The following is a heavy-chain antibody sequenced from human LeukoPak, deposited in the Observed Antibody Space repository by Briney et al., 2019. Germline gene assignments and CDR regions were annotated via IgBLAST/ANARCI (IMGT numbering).Heavy chain of an antibody. CDR1: GFTFSSYA. V-gene: IGHV3-23*01. CDR3: AKDLVGATGGD. CDR2: ISGSGGST. J-gene: IGHJ4*02. D-gene: IGHD1-26*01. Sequence: GGSLRLSCAASGFTFSSYAMSWVRQAPGKGLEWVLAISGSGGSTYYADSVKGRFTISRDNSKNTLYLQMNSLRAEDTAVYYCAKDLVGATGGDWGQGTLVTVSS.